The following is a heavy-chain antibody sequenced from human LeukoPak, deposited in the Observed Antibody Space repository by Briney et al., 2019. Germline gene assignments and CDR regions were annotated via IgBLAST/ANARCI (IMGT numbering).Heavy chain of an antibody. CDR1: GYTLTELS. D-gene: IGHD3-22*01. CDR3: ATYLTMIVVVTPGYFDY. V-gene: IGHV1-24*01. CDR2: FDPKDGET. Sequence: ASVKVSCKVSGYTLTELSMHWVRQAPGKGLEWMGGFDPKDGETIYAQKFQGRVTMTEDTSTDTAYMELSSLRSEDTAVYYCATYLTMIVVVTPGYFDYWGQGTLVTVSS. J-gene: IGHJ4*02.